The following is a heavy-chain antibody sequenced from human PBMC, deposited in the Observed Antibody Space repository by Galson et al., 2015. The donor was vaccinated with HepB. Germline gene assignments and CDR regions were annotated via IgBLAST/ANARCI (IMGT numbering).Heavy chain of an antibody. J-gene: IGHJ4*02. Sequence: SLRLSCAASGFTFSNAWMNWVRQAPGKGLEWVGRIKSKTDGGTTDYAAPVKGGFTISRDDSKNTLYLQMNSLKTEDTAVYYCTTGPRIAVAGTGGGYWGQGTLVTVSS. CDR1: GFTFSNAW. V-gene: IGHV3-15*07. CDR2: IKSKTDGGTT. D-gene: IGHD6-19*01. CDR3: TTGPRIAVAGTGGGY.